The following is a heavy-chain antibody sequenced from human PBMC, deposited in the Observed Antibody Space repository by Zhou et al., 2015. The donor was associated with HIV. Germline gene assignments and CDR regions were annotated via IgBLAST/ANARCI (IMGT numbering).Heavy chain of an antibody. CDR3: AKVALRYFDSDAFDI. Sequence: VQLVESGGGVVQPGRSLRLSCAASGFAFSSYGMHWVRQAPGKGLEWVSGISWNSGSIGYADSVKGRFTISRDNAKNSLYLQMNSLRPEDTALYYCAKVALRYFDSDAFDIWGQGTMVTVSS. D-gene: IGHD3-9*01. V-gene: IGHV3-9*01. CDR2: ISWNSGSI. J-gene: IGHJ3*02. CDR1: GFAFSSYG.